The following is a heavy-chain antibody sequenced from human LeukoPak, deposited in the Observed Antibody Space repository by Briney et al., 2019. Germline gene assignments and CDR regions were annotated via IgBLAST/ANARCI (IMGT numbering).Heavy chain of an antibody. Sequence: SETLSLTCAVYGGSFSGYYWSWIRQPPGKGLEWIGEINHSGSTNYNPSLKSRVTISVDTSKNQFSLKLSSVTAADTAVYYCARGHPPIFGVVIALHPTDSIGDWFDPWGQGTLVTVSS. V-gene: IGHV4-34*01. D-gene: IGHD3-3*01. CDR3: ARGHPPIFGVVIALHPTDSIGDWFDP. CDR2: INHSGST. J-gene: IGHJ5*02. CDR1: GGSFSGYY.